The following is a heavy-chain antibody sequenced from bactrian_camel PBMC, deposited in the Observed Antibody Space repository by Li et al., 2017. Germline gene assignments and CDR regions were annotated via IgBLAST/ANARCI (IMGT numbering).Heavy chain of an antibody. V-gene: IGHV3-2*01. CDR3: AAGTNAYGVGTCQYDY. CDR2: IYADGSRT. Sequence: VQLVESGGGLVQAGGSLRLSCAASGLPFSTYDMGWFRQAPGKGLEWLASIYADGSRTDYRTSVKGRFTISRDNAKTTMFLQMNDLKPEDTAMYLCAAGTNAYGVGTCQYDYRGRGTQVTVS. J-gene: IGHJ4*01. D-gene: IGHD1*01. CDR1: GLPFSTYD.